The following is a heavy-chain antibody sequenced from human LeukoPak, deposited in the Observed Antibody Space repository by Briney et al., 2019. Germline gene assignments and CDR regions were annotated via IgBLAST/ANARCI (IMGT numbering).Heavy chain of an antibody. CDR1: GSTFTSYG. CDR2: IRAYNGDT. Sequence: ASVNVSCKASGSTFTSYGINRVRQPPAPGHERMGWIRAYNGDTDYAQKLQDRVTVTTDTSTSTAYMELRSLRSDDTAVYYCATGGYDILTGYYRAGAFDIWGQGTMVTVSS. CDR3: ATGGYDILTGYYRAGAFDI. V-gene: IGHV1-18*01. J-gene: IGHJ3*02. D-gene: IGHD3-9*01.